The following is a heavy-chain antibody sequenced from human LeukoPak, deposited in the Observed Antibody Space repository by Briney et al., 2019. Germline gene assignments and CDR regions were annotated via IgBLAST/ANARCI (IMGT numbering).Heavy chain of an antibody. CDR1: GYTFTGYY. J-gene: IGHJ3*02. CDR3: ARDPMIGYDAFDI. Sequence: ASVKVSCKASGYTFTGYYMHWVRQAPGQGLEWMGWINPNSGGTNYAQKFQGRVTMTRDTSISTVYMELSSLRSEDTAVYYCARDPMIGYDAFDIWGQGTMVTVSS. V-gene: IGHV1-2*02. D-gene: IGHD2-21*01. CDR2: INPNSGGT.